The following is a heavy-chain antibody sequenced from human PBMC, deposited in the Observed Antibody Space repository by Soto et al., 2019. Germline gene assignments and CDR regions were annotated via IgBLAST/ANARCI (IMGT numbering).Heavy chain of an antibody. CDR1: GLGVRNNY. Sequence: GGSLRLSCAAYGLGVRNNYMSWVRQAPGMGLEWVSVIYNDGTTYYADSVKGRFTLSRDTSKNTLSLQMDSLRAEDTAVYYCVRPLPSGRNYGMDVWGQGTTVTVSS. D-gene: IGHD3-10*01. CDR3: VRPLPSGRNYGMDV. J-gene: IGHJ6*02. V-gene: IGHV3-53*01. CDR2: IYNDGTT.